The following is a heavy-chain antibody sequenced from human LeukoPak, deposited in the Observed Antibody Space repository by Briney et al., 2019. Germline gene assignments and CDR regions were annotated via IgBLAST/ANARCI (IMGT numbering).Heavy chain of an antibody. CDR2: IYYSGST. V-gene: IGHV4-59*08. CDR1: GGSISSYY. J-gene: IGHJ4*02. Sequence: SETLSLTCTVSGGSISSYYWSWIRQPPGKGLEWIGYIYYSGSTNYNPSLKSRVTISVGTSKNQFSLKLSSVTAADTALYYCAYSGSYGHLGYWGQGIPVTVSS. D-gene: IGHD1-26*01. CDR3: AYSGSYGHLGY.